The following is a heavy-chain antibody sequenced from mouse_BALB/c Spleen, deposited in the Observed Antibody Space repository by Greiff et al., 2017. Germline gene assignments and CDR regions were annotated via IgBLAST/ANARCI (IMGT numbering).Heavy chain of an antibody. CDR1: GYSITSDYA. V-gene: IGHV3-2*02. Sequence: ESGPGLVKPSQSLSLTCTVTGYSITSDYAWNWIRQFPGNKLEWMGYISYSGSTSYNPSLKSRISITRDTSKNQFFLQLNSVTTEDTATYYCARFSYGNYYYAMDYWGQGTSVTVSS. J-gene: IGHJ4*01. D-gene: IGHD2-10*02. CDR3: ARFSYGNYYYAMDY. CDR2: ISYSGST.